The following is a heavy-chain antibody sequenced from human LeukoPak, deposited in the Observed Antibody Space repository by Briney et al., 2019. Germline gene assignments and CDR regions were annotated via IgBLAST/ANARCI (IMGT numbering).Heavy chain of an antibody. V-gene: IGHV1-8*01. J-gene: IGHJ4*02. D-gene: IGHD3-9*01. CDR1: GYTFTSYD. CDR2: MNPNSGNT. Sequence: GASVKVSCKASGYTFTSYDINWVRQATGQGLEWMGWMNPNSGNTGYAQKFQGRVTMTRNTSISTAYMELSSLRSEDTAVYYCARGVKVLRYFDWLLYYFDYWGQGTLVTVSS. CDR3: ARGVKVLRYFDWLLYYFDY.